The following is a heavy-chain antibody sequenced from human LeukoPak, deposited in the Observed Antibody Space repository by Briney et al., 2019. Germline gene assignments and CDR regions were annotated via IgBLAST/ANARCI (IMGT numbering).Heavy chain of an antibody. Sequence: SETLSLTCAVYGGSFSGYYWSWIRQPPGKGLEWIGEINHSGSTNYNPSLKSRVTISVDTSKNQFSLQLNSVTPEDTAVYYCARDSQLAAGDYWGQGTLVTVSS. D-gene: IGHD6-13*01. J-gene: IGHJ4*02. CDR2: INHSGST. CDR1: GGSFSGYY. V-gene: IGHV4-34*01. CDR3: ARDSQLAAGDY.